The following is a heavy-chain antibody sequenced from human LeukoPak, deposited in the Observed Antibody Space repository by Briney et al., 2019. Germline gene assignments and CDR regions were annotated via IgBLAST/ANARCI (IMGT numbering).Heavy chain of an antibody. Sequence: GGSLRLSCAASGFTFGRYAMSWVRQAPGKGLEWVSAISGSGDNTYYADSVKGRFTISRDNSKNTLYPQMNSLRAEDTAVYYCAKDLGGSGLFMDVWGKGTTVTVSS. CDR3: AKDLGGSGLFMDV. D-gene: IGHD2-21*01. V-gene: IGHV3-23*01. CDR1: GFTFGRYA. J-gene: IGHJ6*03. CDR2: ISGSGDNT.